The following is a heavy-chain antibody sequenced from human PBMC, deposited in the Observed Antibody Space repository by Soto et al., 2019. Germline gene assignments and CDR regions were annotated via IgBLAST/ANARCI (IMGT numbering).Heavy chain of an antibody. CDR2: ISSSGDTS. Sequence: GSLRLSCITSGFTFSSYAMSWVRQSPGKGLEWVSSISSSGDTSYNADSVKGRFSISRDNVKNTVYLHMDSLRAEDTAVYFCAKVRSAVVGAAANYWGQGTLVTVSS. CDR3: AKVRSAVVGAAANY. V-gene: IGHV3-23*01. J-gene: IGHJ4*02. D-gene: IGHD2-15*01. CDR1: GFTFSSYA.